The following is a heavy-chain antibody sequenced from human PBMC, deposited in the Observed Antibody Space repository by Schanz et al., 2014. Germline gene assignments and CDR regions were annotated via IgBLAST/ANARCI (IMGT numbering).Heavy chain of an antibody. D-gene: IGHD3-3*01. V-gene: IGHV1-2*02. J-gene: IGHJ4*02. CDR2: VNPNSGGT. CDR3: AREYTTRWSEEGLDY. Sequence: QVQLVQFGAEVKKPGDSVTVSCKVSGFIFTGYFIHWIRQAPGQGLEWMGWVNPNSGGTHYAQKFQGRVAMTRDTSTSTAYMELSRLRSDDTALYYCAREYTTRWSEEGLDYWGQGTLVTVSS. CDR1: GFIFTGYF.